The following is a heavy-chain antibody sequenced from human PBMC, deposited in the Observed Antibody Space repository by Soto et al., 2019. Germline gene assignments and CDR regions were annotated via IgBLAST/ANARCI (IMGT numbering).Heavy chain of an antibody. CDR2: IYWDDDK. CDR3: AHTGVIMARYNFDY. V-gene: IGHV2-5*02. J-gene: IGHJ4*02. D-gene: IGHD3-16*02. CDR1: GFSLSTSGVG. Sequence: QITLKESGPTLVKPTQTLTLTCTFSGFSLSTSGVGVGWIRQPPGKALEWLALIYWDDDKRYSPSLKSRLTITKDTSKNQVVLTMTNMDPVDTATSYCAHTGVIMARYNFDYWGQGTLVTVSS.